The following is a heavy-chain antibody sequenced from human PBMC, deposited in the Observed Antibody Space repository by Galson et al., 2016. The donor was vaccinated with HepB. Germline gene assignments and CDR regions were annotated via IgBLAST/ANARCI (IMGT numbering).Heavy chain of an antibody. CDR1: GFVFSSHA. Sequence: SLRLSCAASGFVFSSHAMNWVRQAPGKGLEWVSGISGSGDKIYHEDPVKGRFTISRDNSKDTLYLQMNGLRADDTAVYYCAKGDYFDWLHISLDSWGQGTLVTVSS. D-gene: IGHD3-9*01. J-gene: IGHJ4*02. CDR3: AKGDYFDWLHISLDS. CDR2: ISGSGDKI. V-gene: IGHV3-23*01.